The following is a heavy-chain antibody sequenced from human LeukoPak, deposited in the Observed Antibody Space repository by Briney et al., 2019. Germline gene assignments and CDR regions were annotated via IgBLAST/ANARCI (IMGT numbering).Heavy chain of an antibody. D-gene: IGHD5-24*01. Sequence: GASVKVSCKASGYTFTSYGISWVRQAPGQGLEWMGWISAYNGNTNYAQKLQGRVTMTTDTSTSTAYMELRSLRSDDTAVYYCARASGGGWLQFLRAEAQVTLDFDYWGQGTLVTVSS. CDR2: ISAYNGNT. CDR3: ARASGGGWLQFLRAEAQVTLDFDY. CDR1: GYTFTSYG. J-gene: IGHJ4*02. V-gene: IGHV1-18*01.